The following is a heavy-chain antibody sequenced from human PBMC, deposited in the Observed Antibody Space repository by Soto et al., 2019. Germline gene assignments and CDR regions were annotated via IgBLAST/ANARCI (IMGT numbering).Heavy chain of an antibody. CDR1: GGSFSGHG. V-gene: IGHV1-69*01. J-gene: IGHJ6*02. Sequence: QVQLVQSGAEVRKPGSSVKVSCEASGGSFSGHGITWVRQAPGQGLEWMGGIIPVYGTAVYAQRFQGRVTIAAAESTNTAYMELRGLRSDDTAVYYCARASTLTVHCGSVSCPRMDVWGQGTTVTVSS. CDR3: ARASTLTVHCGSVSCPRMDV. CDR2: IIPVYGTA. D-gene: IGHD2-2*01.